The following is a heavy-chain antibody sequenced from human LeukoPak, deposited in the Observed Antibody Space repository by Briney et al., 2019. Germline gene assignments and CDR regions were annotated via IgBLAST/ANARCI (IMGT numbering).Heavy chain of an antibody. J-gene: IGHJ4*02. D-gene: IGHD5-18*01. CDR2: IYYSGST. CDR3: ASSLIRGYSYGYVY. Sequence: SETLSLTCTVSGGSISSSSYFWGWIRQPPGKGLEWIGSIYYSGSTYYNPSLKSRVTISVDTSKNQFSLKLSSVTAADTAVYYCASSLIRGYSYGYVYWGQGTLVTVSS. V-gene: IGHV4-39*07. CDR1: GGSISSSSYF.